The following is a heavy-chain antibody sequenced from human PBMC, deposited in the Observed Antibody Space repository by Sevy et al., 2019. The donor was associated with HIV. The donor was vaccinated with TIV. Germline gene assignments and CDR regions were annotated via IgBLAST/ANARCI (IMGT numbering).Heavy chain of an antibody. CDR3: AKVTLWELLAAHDAFDV. CDR1: GFYLSGYV. CDR2: ISGRDSST. V-gene: IGHV3-23*01. J-gene: IGHJ3*01. Sequence: GGSLRLSCAASGFYLSGYVMNWVRQAPGKGLEWVSSISGRDSSTYYADSVRGRFIISRDNSENTLYLQMNGLRAEDTAVYYCAKVTLWELLAAHDAFDVWGQGTMVTVSS. D-gene: IGHD1-26*01.